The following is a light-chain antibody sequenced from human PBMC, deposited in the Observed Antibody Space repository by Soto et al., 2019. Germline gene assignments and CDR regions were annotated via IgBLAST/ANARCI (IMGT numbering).Light chain of an antibody. CDR2: YVD. Sequence: QSVLTQPAFVSGSAGPSITISCTGTSRDVGAYDYVSWYLQYPDKAPQLLIYYVDHRPSGVSSRFSGCKSGNTASLPISGLQAEDECDYYSCSYADASIYFFGPRTKVTVL. V-gene: IGLV2-14*03. CDR3: CSYADASIYF. J-gene: IGLJ1*01. CDR1: SRDVGAYDY.